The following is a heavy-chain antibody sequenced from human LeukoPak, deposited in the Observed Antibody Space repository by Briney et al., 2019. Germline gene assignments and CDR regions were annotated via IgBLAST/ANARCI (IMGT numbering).Heavy chain of an antibody. Sequence: GGSLRLSCAASGFTFSSNYMSWVRQAPGKGLEWVSVIYSGGSTYYADSVKGRFTISRDNSKNTLYLQMNSLRAEDTAVYYCARARTYYYDSSGSLIFDYWGQGTLVTVSS. V-gene: IGHV3-66*01. CDR1: GFTFSSNY. D-gene: IGHD3-22*01. CDR2: IYSGGST. J-gene: IGHJ4*02. CDR3: ARARTYYYDSSGSLIFDY.